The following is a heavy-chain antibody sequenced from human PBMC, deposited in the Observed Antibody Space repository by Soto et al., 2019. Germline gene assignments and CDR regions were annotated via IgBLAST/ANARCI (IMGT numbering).Heavy chain of an antibody. CDR2: IYYSGST. D-gene: IGHD2-2*01. CDR1: GGSISSSSYY. Sequence: PSETLSLTCTVSGGSISSSSYYRGWIRQPPGKGMEKIGSIYYSGSTYYNTSLKSRVTISVDTSKNQISLKLSSVTAADTAVYYCACQSYQLLFQPRSGSFDIWGQGTMVTVSS. CDR3: ACQSYQLLFQPRSGSFDI. J-gene: IGHJ3*02. V-gene: IGHV4-39*01.